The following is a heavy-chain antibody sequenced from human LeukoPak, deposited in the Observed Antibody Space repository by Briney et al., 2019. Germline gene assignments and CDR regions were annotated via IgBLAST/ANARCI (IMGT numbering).Heavy chain of an antibody. CDR3: ASNTREVVGPAAMWFGEVENASDI. D-gene: IGHD2-2*01. J-gene: IGHJ3*02. CDR2: IYYSGST. Sequence: SETLSLTCTVSGGSISSYYWSWIRQPPGKGLEWIGYIYYSGSTNYNPSLKSRVPISVDTSKNQFSLKLSSVTAADTAVYYCASNTREVVGPAAMWFGEVENASDIWGQGTMVTVSS. V-gene: IGHV4-59*01. CDR1: GGSISSYY.